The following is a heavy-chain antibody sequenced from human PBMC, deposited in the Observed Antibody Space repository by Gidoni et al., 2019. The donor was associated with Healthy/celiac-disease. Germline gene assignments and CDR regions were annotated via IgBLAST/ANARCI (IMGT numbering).Heavy chain of an antibody. Sequence: QVQLQQSGPGLVKPSQTLSLTCAISGDSVSSNSSAWNWLRQSPSRGLEWLGRTYYRSKWYNEYAVSVKSRITINPDTSKNQFSLQLNSVTPEDTAVYYCAREMAGKNSGSYYGWALIDYWGQGTLVTVSS. D-gene: IGHD1-26*01. CDR1: GDSVSSNSSA. CDR3: AREMAGKNSGSYYGWALIDY. CDR2: TYYRSKWYN. V-gene: IGHV6-1*01. J-gene: IGHJ4*02.